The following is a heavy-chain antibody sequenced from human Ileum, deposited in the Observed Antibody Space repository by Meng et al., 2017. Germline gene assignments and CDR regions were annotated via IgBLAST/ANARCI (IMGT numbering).Heavy chain of an antibody. J-gene: IGHJ2*01. V-gene: IGHV1-18*01. D-gene: IGHD3-10*01. Sequence: QGQLAQAGAGVKKPGASVKVSCKASGYTFTRYGISWVRQAPGQGLEWMAWTSGDHVHTNHVKTLQGRVTMTTDTSTSTAYMELRSLRSDDTAVYYCARDAKGTEGYFDLWGRGTLVTVSS. CDR2: TSGDHVHT. CDR1: GYTFTRYG. CDR3: ARDAKGTEGYFDL.